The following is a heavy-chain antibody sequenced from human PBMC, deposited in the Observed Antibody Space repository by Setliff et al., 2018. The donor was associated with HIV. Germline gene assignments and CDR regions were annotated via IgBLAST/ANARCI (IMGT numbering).Heavy chain of an antibody. Sequence: SETLSLTCTVSGGSISSGAYYWSWIRQHPGKGLEWIGYIYYSGSTYYNPALGTRLNMSVDTSENQFSLHLNSVTAADTAVYYCVRERRRSPLSYGLDVWGQGTTVTVS. CDR2: IYYSGST. V-gene: IGHV4-31*03. CDR1: GGSISSGAYY. J-gene: IGHJ6*02. CDR3: VRERRRSPLSYGLDV.